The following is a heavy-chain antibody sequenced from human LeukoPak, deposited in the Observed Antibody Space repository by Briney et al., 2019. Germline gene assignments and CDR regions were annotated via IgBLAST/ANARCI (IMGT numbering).Heavy chain of an antibody. CDR2: ISWNSGSI. V-gene: IGHV3-9*01. Sequence: GGSLRLSCAASGFTFDDYAMHWVRQAPGKGLEWVSGISWNSGSIGYADSVKGRFTISRDNAKNSLYLQMNSLRAEDTALYYCAKEYPGYCSGGSCSSFDYWGQGTLVTVSS. CDR3: AKEYPGYCSGGSCSSFDY. D-gene: IGHD2-15*01. CDR1: GFTFDDYA. J-gene: IGHJ4*02.